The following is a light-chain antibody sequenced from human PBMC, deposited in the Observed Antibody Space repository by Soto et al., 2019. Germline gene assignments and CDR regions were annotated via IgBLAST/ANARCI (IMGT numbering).Light chain of an antibody. Sequence: QSALTQPPSASGSPGRSVTISCTGTSSDDGGYDYVSWFQQHPGKAPKLIIYEVTKRPSGVPDRFSASKSGNTASLTVSGLQAEDEADYYCSSFVAGNNYWVFGGGTKLTVL. J-gene: IGLJ3*02. CDR2: EVT. CDR1: SSDDGGYDY. CDR3: SSFVAGNNYWV. V-gene: IGLV2-8*01.